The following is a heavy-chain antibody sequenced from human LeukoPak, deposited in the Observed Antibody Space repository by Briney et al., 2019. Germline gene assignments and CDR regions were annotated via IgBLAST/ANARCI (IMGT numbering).Heavy chain of an antibody. CDR1: GGSISSGGYY. Sequence: PSETLSLTCTVSGGSISSGGYYWSWIRQHPGKGLEWIGYIYYSGSTYYNPSLKSRVTISVDTSKNQFSLKLSSVTAADTAVYYCARDPVRGYSGYDGENAFDIWGQGTMVTVSS. CDR3: ARDPVRGYSGYDGENAFDI. CDR2: IYYSGST. V-gene: IGHV4-31*03. J-gene: IGHJ3*02. D-gene: IGHD5-12*01.